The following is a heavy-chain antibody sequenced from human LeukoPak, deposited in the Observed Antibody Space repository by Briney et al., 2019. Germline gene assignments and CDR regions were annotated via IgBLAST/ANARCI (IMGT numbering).Heavy chain of an antibody. V-gene: IGHV4-34*01. J-gene: IGHJ5*02. Sequence: PSETLSLTCAVYGGSFSGYYWSWIRQPPGKGLEWIGEINHSGSTNYNPSLKSRVTISVDTSKNQFSLKLSSVTAADTAVYYCARVTIFAFDPWGQGTLVTVSS. D-gene: IGHD3-9*01. CDR3: ARVTIFAFDP. CDR1: GGSFSGYY. CDR2: INHSGST.